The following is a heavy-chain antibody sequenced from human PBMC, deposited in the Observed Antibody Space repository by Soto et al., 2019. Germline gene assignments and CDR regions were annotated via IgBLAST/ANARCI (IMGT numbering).Heavy chain of an antibody. V-gene: IGHV4-31*03. J-gene: IGHJ5*02. D-gene: IGHD2-21*01. Sequence: PSGTLSLTCSVSGAALNSRNYYWSGIRQVPGKGLEWIGHIYVTGAVDYNPSLRDRITISQDTSERQFYLNLRLVTAADTAVYYCARLRIATNNYKWLDPWAQGTLVNVSS. CDR1: GAALNSRNYY. CDR3: ARLRIATNNYKWLDP. CDR2: IYVTGAV.